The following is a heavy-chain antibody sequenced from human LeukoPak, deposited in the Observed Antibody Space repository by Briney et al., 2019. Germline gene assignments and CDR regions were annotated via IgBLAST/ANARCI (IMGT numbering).Heavy chain of an antibody. CDR3: ARVVGSSSPVLDDAFDI. D-gene: IGHD6-6*01. V-gene: IGHV3-21*06. CDR1: GFTFSTSA. CDR2: INNVRSHI. Sequence: PGGSLRLSCAASGFTFSTSAMNWVRQAPGKGLEWVSSINNVRSHIYYADSVRGRFTISRDNANNVLYLQMNSLRAEDTAVYYCARVVGSSSPVLDDAFDIWGQGTMVTVSS. J-gene: IGHJ3*02.